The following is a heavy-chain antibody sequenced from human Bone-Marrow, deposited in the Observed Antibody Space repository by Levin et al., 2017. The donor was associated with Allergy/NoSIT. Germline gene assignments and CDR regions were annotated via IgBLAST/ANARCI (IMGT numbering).Heavy chain of an antibody. D-gene: IGHD3-10*01. CDR2: FYHGETT. Sequence: SETLSLTCVVSGYSISSGFYWGWIRQPPGRGLEWIGSFYHGETTYYNPSLQSRVTISVDTSQNQFSLKLNSVTAADTAIYYCAREVFGSEFFYGMNVWGQGTTVIVSS. CDR3: AREVFGSEFFYGMNV. J-gene: IGHJ6*02. CDR1: GYSISSGFY. V-gene: IGHV4-38-2*02.